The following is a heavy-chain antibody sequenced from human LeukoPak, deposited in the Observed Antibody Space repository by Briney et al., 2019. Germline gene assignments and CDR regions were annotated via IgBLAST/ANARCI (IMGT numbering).Heavy chain of an antibody. CDR2: ISYDGSNK. CDR1: GFTFSSYP. J-gene: IGHJ4*02. Sequence: GGSLRLSCAASGFTFSSYPMHWVRQAPGKGLEWVAVISYDGSNKYYADSVKGRFTISRDNSKNTLYLQMDGLRAEDTAVYYCARDRLDITVAGTVDYWGQGTLVTVSS. CDR3: ARDRLDITVAGTVDY. D-gene: IGHD6-19*01. V-gene: IGHV3-30-3*01.